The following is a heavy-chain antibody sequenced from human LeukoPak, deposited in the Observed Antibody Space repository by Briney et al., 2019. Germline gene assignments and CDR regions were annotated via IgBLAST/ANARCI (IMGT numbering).Heavy chain of an antibody. CDR1: GFTFTSSD. Sequence: GGSLRLSCVASGFTFTSSDFNWIRQAPGKGLEWLSTITRSGSNLYYADSVKGRFTTSRDDAKDSVYLQMESLRVEDTAIYYGGKIFAPWGQGTLGPVPS. J-gene: IGHJ5*02. CDR2: ITRSGSNL. V-gene: IGHV3-21*01. CDR3: GKIFAP.